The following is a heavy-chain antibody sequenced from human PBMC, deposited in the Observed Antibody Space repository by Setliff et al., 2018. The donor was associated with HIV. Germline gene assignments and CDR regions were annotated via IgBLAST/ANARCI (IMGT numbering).Heavy chain of an antibody. CDR2: IYYSGST. Sequence: SETLSLTCTVSGGSISSGGYYWSWIRQHPGKGLEWIGYIYYSGSTYYNPSLKSRVTMSVDTSKNQFSLKLSSVTAADTAMYYCASVTLFVRFDFWGLGTLVTLSS. J-gene: IGHJ4*02. CDR1: GGSISSGGYY. D-gene: IGHD3-10*02. CDR3: ASVTLFVRFDF. V-gene: IGHV4-31*03.